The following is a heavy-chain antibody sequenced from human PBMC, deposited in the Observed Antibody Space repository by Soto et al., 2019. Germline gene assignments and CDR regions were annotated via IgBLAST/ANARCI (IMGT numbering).Heavy chain of an antibody. CDR2: MNPNSGNT. CDR3: ARAHNLMTTVTHYYYYYMDV. D-gene: IGHD4-17*01. V-gene: IGHV1-8*01. Sequence: ASVKVSCKASGYTFTSYDINWVRQATGQGLEWMGWMNPNSGNTGYAQKFQGRVTMTRNTSISTAYMELSSLRSEDTAVYYCARAHNLMTTVTHYYYYYMDVWGKGTTVTVSS. CDR1: GYTFTSYD. J-gene: IGHJ6*03.